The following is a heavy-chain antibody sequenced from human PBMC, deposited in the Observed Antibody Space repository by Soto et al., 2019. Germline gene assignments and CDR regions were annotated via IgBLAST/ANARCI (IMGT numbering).Heavy chain of an antibody. CDR1: GFTFSSYS. Sequence: GSLRLSCAASGFTFSSYSMNWVRQAPGKGLEWVSSISSSSSYIYYADSVKGRFTISRDNAKNSLYLQMNSLRAEDTAVYYCARDPSALLWFGELFTWFDPWGQGTLVTVSS. CDR3: ARDPSALLWFGELFTWFDP. CDR2: ISSSSSYI. V-gene: IGHV3-21*01. J-gene: IGHJ5*02. D-gene: IGHD3-10*01.